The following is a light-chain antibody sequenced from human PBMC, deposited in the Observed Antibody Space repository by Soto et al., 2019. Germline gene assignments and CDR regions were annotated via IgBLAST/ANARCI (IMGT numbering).Light chain of an antibody. CDR1: QSVSST. V-gene: IGKV3-15*01. J-gene: IGKJ1*01. Sequence: EIVMTQSPATLSVSPGERATLSCRASQSVSSTLAWYQQKPGQPPRLLIYGASTRATGIPARFSGSGSGTEFTLTISSLQSEDFAVYYCQQYNNWPLWTFGQGTKVEVK. CDR2: GAS. CDR3: QQYNNWPLWT.